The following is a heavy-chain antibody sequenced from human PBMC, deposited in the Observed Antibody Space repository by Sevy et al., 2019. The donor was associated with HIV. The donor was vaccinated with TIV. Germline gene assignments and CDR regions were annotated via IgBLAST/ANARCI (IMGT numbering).Heavy chain of an antibody. V-gene: IGHV1-18*01. D-gene: IGHD2-2*01. J-gene: IGHJ4*02. CDR3: ARSPSILTSFDY. CDR2: ISAYNGNT. Sequence: ASVKVSCKASGYTFTSYGISWVRQAPGQGLERMGWISAYNGNTNYAQKLQGRVTMTTDSSTSTAYMELRSLRSDDTAVYYCARSPSILTSFDYWGQGTLVTVSS. CDR1: GYTFTSYG.